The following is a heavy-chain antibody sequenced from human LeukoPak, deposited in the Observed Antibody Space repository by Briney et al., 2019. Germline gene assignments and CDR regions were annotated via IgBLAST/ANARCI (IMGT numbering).Heavy chain of an antibody. Sequence: GGSLRLSCAASGFTVSSSYMTWVRQAPGKGLEWVSVIRSGGSTVYADSVKGRFTIARDNSKNTLYLQLNSLRAEDTAVYYCAREGSGRTSYNDGLDVWGKGTMVTVSS. CDR3: AREGSGRTSYNDGLDV. D-gene: IGHD3-10*01. V-gene: IGHV3-53*01. CDR1: GFTVSSSY. J-gene: IGHJ3*01. CDR2: IRSGGST.